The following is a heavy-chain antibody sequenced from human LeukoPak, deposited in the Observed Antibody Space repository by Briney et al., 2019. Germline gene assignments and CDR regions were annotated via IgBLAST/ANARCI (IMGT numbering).Heavy chain of an antibody. CDR2: ISGSGGST. J-gene: IGHJ5*02. Sequence: PGGSLRLSCVASGFTFSESWMTWVRQAPGKGLEWVSVISGSGGSTYYADSVKGRFTISRDNSKNTLYLQMNSLRAEDTAVYYCAKRGDSSSWYLNWFDPWGQGTLVTVSS. CDR1: GFTFSESW. V-gene: IGHV3-23*01. D-gene: IGHD6-13*01. CDR3: AKRGDSSSWYLNWFDP.